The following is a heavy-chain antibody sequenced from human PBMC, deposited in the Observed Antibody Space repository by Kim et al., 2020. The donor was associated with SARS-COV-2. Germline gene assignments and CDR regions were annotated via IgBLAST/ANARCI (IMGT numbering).Heavy chain of an antibody. Sequence: GGSLRRSCAASGFYFTSFVMTWVRQAPGKGLEWVSTISRSGDTTYYTDSVKGRFTISRDNSKNVLYLQMNSLRAEDTAIYYCARDDGGVELTSAYYWGQG. CDR1: GFYFTSFV. CDR2: ISRSGDTT. D-gene: IGHD1-26*01. V-gene: IGHV3-23*01. CDR3: ARDDGGVELTSAYY. J-gene: IGHJ4*02.